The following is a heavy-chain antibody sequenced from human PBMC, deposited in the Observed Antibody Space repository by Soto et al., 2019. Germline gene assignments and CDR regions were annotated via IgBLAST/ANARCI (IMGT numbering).Heavy chain of an antibody. J-gene: IGHJ5*02. CDR3: ASNDYGNTGLWFDP. V-gene: IGHV4-30-4*02. CDR2: IYYSGST. CDR1: GYSISSGDYY. Sequence: SETLSLTCTVSGYSISSGDYYWSWIRQPPGKGLEWIGYIYYSGSTYYNPSLKSRVTISVDTSKNQFSLKLRSVTAADTAVYYCASNDYGNTGLWFDPWGQGTLVTVSS. D-gene: IGHD4-4*01.